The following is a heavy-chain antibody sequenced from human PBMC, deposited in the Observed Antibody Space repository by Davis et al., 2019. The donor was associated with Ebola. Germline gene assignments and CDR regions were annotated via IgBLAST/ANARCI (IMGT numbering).Heavy chain of an antibody. Sequence: PGGSLRLSCAVSGFTFSRYYMRWVRQAPGKGLEWVASIKEDGSEKYYEDSVKGRFTISRDNAKNSLYLQMDSLRVEDTAVYYCANRDSWGRGTLVTVSS. J-gene: IGHJ4*02. CDR1: GFTFSRYY. V-gene: IGHV3-7*01. CDR3: ANRDS. CDR2: IKEDGSEK.